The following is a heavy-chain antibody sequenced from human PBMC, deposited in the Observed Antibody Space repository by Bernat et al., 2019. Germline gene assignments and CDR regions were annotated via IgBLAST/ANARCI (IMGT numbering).Heavy chain of an antibody. CDR2: IKSKTDGGTT. J-gene: IGHJ4*02. CDR3: TTRPYDFWSGYSVDY. CDR1: GFTFSSYT. D-gene: IGHD3-3*01. Sequence: VQLVESGGGVVQPGRSLRLSCAASGFTFSSYTLHWVRQAPGKGLEWVGRIKSKTDGGTTDYAAPVKGRFTISRDDSKNTLYLQMNSLKTEDTAVYYCTTRPYDFWSGYSVDYWGQGTLVTVSS. V-gene: IGHV3-15*01.